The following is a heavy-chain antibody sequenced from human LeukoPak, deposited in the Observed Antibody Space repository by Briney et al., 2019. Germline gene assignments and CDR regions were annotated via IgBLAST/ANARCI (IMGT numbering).Heavy chain of an antibody. V-gene: IGHV3-30*04. D-gene: IGHD2-21*02. J-gene: IGHJ6*02. CDR3: ARGASTAAKYGMDV. CDR2: IAYDGSST. CDR1: GFTFSNYA. Sequence: GRSQRPSCAASGFTFSNYAIHCVRQAPGKGLEWVAVIAYDGSSTVYADSVKGRFTISRDNSKNTLYLQMNSLRTEDTAVYYCARGASTAAKYGMDVWGRGTAVTVSS.